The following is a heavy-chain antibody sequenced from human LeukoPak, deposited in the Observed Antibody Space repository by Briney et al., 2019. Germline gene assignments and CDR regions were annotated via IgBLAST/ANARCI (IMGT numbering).Heavy chain of an antibody. CDR1: GYKFYSYA. D-gene: IGHD6-13*01. CDR2: ISYDNSEK. J-gene: IGHJ4*02. V-gene: IGHV3-30*04. CDR3: ARSAGPAAVAFDY. Sequence: GGSPRLSWAASGYKFYSYAKHGVRQAPDEGGVDWASISYDNSEKYYRVCVKGQVTIPRDKSKNTVSLEMNSLRPEDTAVYYCARSAGPAAVAFDYWGQGTLVTVSS.